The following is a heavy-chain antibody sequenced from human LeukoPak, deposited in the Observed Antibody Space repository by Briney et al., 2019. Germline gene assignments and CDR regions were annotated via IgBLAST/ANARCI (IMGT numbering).Heavy chain of an antibody. CDR3: ARCNRIAAAGYLLDY. D-gene: IGHD6-13*01. V-gene: IGHV4-61*02. CDR2: IYTSGST. J-gene: IGHJ4*02. CDR1: GGSISSGSYD. Sequence: SETLSLTCTVSGGSISSGSYDWSWIRQPAGKGLEWIGRIYTSGSTNYNPSLKSRVTISVDTSKNQFSLKLSSVTAADTAVYYCARCNRIAAAGYLLDYWGQGTLVTVSS.